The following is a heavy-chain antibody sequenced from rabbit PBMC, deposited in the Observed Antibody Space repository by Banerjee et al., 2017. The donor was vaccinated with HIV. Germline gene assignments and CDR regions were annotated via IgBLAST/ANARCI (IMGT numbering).Heavy chain of an antibody. D-gene: IGHD8-1*01. Sequence: EESGGDLVQPEGSLTLTCTASGFSFSSSYWICWVRQAPGKGLEWIGCIYSSTGTTYYASWAKGRCTISKTSSPTVTLQMTSLTAADTATYFCARGAGSGYRLYLWGQGTLVTVS. CDR3: ARGAGSGYRLYL. J-gene: IGHJ3*01. V-gene: IGHV1S45*01. CDR1: GFSFSSSYW. CDR2: IYSSTGTT.